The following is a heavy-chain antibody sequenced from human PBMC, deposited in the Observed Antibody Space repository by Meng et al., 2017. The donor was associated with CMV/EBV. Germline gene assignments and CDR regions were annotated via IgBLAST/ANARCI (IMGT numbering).Heavy chain of an antibody. Sequence: GGSLRLTCAASGFTFSSYSMNWVRQAPGKGLEWVSYISSSSTIYYADSVKGRFTISRDNAKNSLYLQMNSLRAEDTAVYYCARDRYTGPFDYWGQGTLVTVSS. CDR3: ARDRYTGPFDY. CDR2: ISSSSTI. CDR1: GFTFSSYS. D-gene: IGHD5-18*01. V-gene: IGHV3-48*04. J-gene: IGHJ4*02.